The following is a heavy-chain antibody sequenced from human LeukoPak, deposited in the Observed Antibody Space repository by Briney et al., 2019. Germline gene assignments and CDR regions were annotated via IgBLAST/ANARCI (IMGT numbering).Heavy chain of an antibody. J-gene: IGHJ4*02. V-gene: IGHV3-11*04. D-gene: IGHD2-15*01. Sequence: PGGSLRLSCAASGFIFSDYYMSWIRQAPGKGLEWVSYISSSGSTMYYTDSVKGRFTISRDNAKNSLYLQMNSLRVEDTAVYYCARGGRGDIGVVVTARPCDHWGQGTLVTVSS. CDR2: ISSSGSTM. CDR1: GFIFSDYY. CDR3: ARGGRGDIGVVVTARPCDH.